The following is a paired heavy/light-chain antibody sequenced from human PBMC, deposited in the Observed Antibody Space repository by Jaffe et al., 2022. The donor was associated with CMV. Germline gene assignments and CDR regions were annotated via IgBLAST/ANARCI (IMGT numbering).Light chain of an antibody. Sequence: QSALTQPPSASGSPGQSVTISCTGTSSDVGGYNYVSWYQQHPGRAPKLIIYEVDKRPSGVPDRFSGSKSGNTASLAVSGLQAEDEADYYCSSYAGSNAPFAVFGGGTKLTVL. CDR2: EVD. CDR3: SSYAGSNAPFAV. CDR1: SSDVGGYNY. V-gene: IGLV2-8*01. J-gene: IGLJ2*01.
Heavy chain of an antibody. Sequence: QAQLVESGGGVVQPGRSLRLSCEASGFTFSSYAMHWVRQAPGKGLEWVAFIWFDGSNEYYGDSVKGRFTISRDNSKNTLYLQMNSLRTEDTAVYYCARDYYGGNHNRFDPWGRGTRVTISS. J-gene: IGHJ5*02. CDR3: ARDYYGGNHNRFDP. V-gene: IGHV3-33*08. CDR2: IWFDGSNE. CDR1: GFTFSSYA. D-gene: IGHD2-21*01.